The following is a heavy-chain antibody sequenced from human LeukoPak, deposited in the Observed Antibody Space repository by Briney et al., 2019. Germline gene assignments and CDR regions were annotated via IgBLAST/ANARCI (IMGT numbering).Heavy chain of an antibody. CDR2: GST. J-gene: IGHJ5*02. CDR1: GGSISSSSYY. D-gene: IGHD3-10*01. V-gene: IGHV4-39*01. CDR3: ARTGGYMVWGVQNWFDP. Sequence: SETLSLICTVSGGSISSSSYYWGWVRQPPGKGLEWIGSGSTYYNPSLKSRVTISVDTSRNQFSLKLSSVTAADTAVYYCARTGGYMVWGVQNWFDPWGQGTLVTVSS.